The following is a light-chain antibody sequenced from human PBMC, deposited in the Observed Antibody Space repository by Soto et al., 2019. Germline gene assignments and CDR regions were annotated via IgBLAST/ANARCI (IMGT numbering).Light chain of an antibody. V-gene: IGKV1-6*01. Sequence: ALQMTQSPSSLSASVGDRVTITCRASEGIRSDLGWYQQKPGKVPKLLIYAASNLQSGVPSRFSGSGSGTDFTLTISSLQPEDFATYFCLQDYSYPRTFGQGTMVEIK. J-gene: IGKJ1*01. CDR3: LQDYSYPRT. CDR1: EGIRSD. CDR2: AAS.